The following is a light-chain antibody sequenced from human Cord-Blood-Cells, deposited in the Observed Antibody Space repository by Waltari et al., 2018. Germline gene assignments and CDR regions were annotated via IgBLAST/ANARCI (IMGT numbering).Light chain of an antibody. J-gene: IGKJ1*01. CDR1: QSVSSY. V-gene: IGKV3-11*01. CDR2: DAS. CDR3: QQRSNWWT. Sequence: IVLTQSPATLSLSPGERAPPSCRTSQSVSSYLSWYQQKPGQPPRLLIYDASNGATVIPTMFSGSGSATFFPITSSILEPEFFAFYYCQQRSNWWTFGQGTKVEIK.